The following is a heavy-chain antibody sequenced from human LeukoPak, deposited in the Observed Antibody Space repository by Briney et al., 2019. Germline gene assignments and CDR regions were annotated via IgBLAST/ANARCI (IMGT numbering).Heavy chain of an antibody. CDR3: ARYGTYEYYYGMDV. D-gene: IGHD5-12*01. J-gene: IGHJ6*02. CDR1: GYTFSSYG. V-gene: IGHV1-18*01. CDR2: ISAYNGNT. Sequence: ASVKVSCKASGYTFSSYGISWVRQAPGQGLEWMGWISAYNGNTNYAQKLQGRVTMTTDTSTSTAYMELRSLRSDDTAVYYCARYGTYEYYYGMDVWGQGTTVTVSS.